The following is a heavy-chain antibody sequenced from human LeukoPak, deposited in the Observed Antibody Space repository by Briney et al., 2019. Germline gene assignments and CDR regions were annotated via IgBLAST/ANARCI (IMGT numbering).Heavy chain of an antibody. J-gene: IGHJ3*02. CDR2: ISYDGSNK. CDR3: ARAKVRSSGWLDAFDI. CDR1: GFTFSSYA. Sequence: GGSLRLSCAASGFTFSSYAMHWVRQAPGKGLEWVAVISYDGSNKYYADSVKGRFTISRDNSKNTLYLQMNSLRAEDTAVYYCARAKVRSSGWLDAFDIRGQGTMVTVSS. D-gene: IGHD6-19*01. V-gene: IGHV3-30-3*01.